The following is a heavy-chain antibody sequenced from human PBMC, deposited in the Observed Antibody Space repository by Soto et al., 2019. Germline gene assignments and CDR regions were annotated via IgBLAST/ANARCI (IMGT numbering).Heavy chain of an antibody. V-gene: IGHV3-72*01. CDR3: TVEGAYRGPDFDY. Sequence: PGRSLRLSCAAYGFTFSDRYMEWVRQAPGRGLEWVGRTKNKANRYTTEYAASVKGRFTISRDDSRNSVYLQMNRLKPDDTAVYYCTVEGAYRGPDFDYWGQGTLVTVSS. J-gene: IGHJ4*02. CDR2: TKNKANRYTT. CDR1: GFTFSDRY.